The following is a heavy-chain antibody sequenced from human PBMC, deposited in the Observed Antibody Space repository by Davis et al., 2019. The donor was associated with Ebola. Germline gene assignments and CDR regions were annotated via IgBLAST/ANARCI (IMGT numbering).Heavy chain of an antibody. V-gene: IGHV3-33*08. CDR2: IWYHGDNK. CDR3: TTLEHVTDYDY. J-gene: IGHJ4*02. CDR1: GFTFRSYW. D-gene: IGHD1/OR15-1a*01. Sequence: PGGSLRLSCAASGFTFRSYWMSWVRQAPGKGLEWVAVIWYHGDNKYYADSVKGRFTISRDNSKNTLYLQMNLLRPDDTGVYYCTTLEHVTDYDYWGLGTRVIVSS.